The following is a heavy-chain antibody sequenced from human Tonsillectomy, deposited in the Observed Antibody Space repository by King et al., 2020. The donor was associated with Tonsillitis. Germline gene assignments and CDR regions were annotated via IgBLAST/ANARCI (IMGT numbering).Heavy chain of an antibody. CDR1: GGIFSSYA. Sequence: VQLVQSGAEVKKPGSSVKVSCKVSGGIFSSYAISWVRQAPGQGLEWLGRIIPMLDITNYAQKFQGRVTITADKSTSTAYMELSSLRSEDTAVYYCARDAGYCSGGSCYGYYYYYMDVWGKGTTVTVSS. J-gene: IGHJ6*03. D-gene: IGHD2-15*01. V-gene: IGHV1-69*09. CDR2: IIPMLDIT. CDR3: ARDAGYCSGGSCYGYYYYYMDV.